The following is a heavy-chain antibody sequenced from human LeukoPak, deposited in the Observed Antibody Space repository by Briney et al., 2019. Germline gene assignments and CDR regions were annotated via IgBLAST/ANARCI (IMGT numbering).Heavy chain of an antibody. CDR3: ARGRGYSYGYFAHYYYYYMDV. J-gene: IGHJ6*03. CDR1: GGSFSGYY. V-gene: IGHV4-34*01. CDR2: INHSGST. D-gene: IGHD5-18*01. Sequence: PSETLSLTCAVYGGSFSGYYWSWIRQPPGKGLEWIGEINHSGSTNYNPSLKSRVTISVDTSKNQFTLKLSSVTAADTAVYYCARGRGYSYGYFAHYYYYYMDVWGKGTTVTVSS.